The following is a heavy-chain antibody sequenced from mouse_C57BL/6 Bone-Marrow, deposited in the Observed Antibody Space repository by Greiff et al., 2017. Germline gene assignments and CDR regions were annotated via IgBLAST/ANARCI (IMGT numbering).Heavy chain of an antibody. CDR2: ISDGGSYT. J-gene: IGHJ4*01. Sequence: EVMLVESGGGLVKPGGSLKLSCAASGFTFSSYAMSWVRQTPEKRLEWVATISDGGSYTYYPDNVKGRFTISRDNAKNNLYLQMSHLKSEDTAMYYCARDQAPPAMDYGGQGTSVTVSA. CDR3: ARDQAPPAMDY. D-gene: IGHD3-2*02. V-gene: IGHV5-4*01. CDR1: GFTFSSYA.